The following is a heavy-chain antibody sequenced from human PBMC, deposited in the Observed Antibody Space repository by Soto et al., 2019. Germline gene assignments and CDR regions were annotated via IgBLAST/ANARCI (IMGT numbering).Heavy chain of an antibody. J-gene: IGHJ4*02. D-gene: IGHD6-19*01. CDR1: GFTFSSYG. CDR2: ISYDGSNK. CDR3: AKDRLVYSSGWSYFDY. V-gene: IGHV3-30*18. Sequence: QVQLVESGGGVVQPGRSLRLSCAASGFTFSSYGMHWVRQAPGKGLEWVAVISYDGSNKYYADSVKGRFTISRDNSKNXLYLQMNSLRAEDTAVYYCAKDRLVYSSGWSYFDYWGQGTLVTVSS.